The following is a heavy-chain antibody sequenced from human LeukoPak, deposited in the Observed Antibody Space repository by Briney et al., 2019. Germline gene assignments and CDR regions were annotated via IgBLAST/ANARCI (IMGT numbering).Heavy chain of an antibody. Sequence: PGGSLRLSCSASGFTFSSYAIHWVRRAPGKGLEYFSAIRSNGGSTYYADSVKGRFTISRDNSKNTLYLQMSSLRAEDTAVYYCVKGGGYCSSTSCPPPYYFDYWGQGTLVTVSS. D-gene: IGHD2-2*01. CDR1: GFTFSSYA. V-gene: IGHV3-64D*06. J-gene: IGHJ4*02. CDR3: VKGGGYCSSTSCPPPYYFDY. CDR2: IRSNGGST.